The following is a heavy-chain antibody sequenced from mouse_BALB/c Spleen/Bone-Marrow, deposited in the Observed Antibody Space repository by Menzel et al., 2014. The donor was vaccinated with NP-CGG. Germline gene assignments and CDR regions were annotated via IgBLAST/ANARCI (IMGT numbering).Heavy chain of an antibody. CDR3: ARDYDYFFDY. J-gene: IGHJ2*01. V-gene: IGHV14-3*02. CDR1: GFNIKDTY. CDR2: IDPANGNT. D-gene: IGHD2-4*01. Sequence: VQLKQSGAELVKPGASVKLSCTASGFNIKDTYMHWVKQRPEQGLEWIGWIDPANGNTKYDLNFQGKATITADTSSNTAYLQLSSLTSEDTAVYYCARDYDYFFDYWGQGTTLTVSS.